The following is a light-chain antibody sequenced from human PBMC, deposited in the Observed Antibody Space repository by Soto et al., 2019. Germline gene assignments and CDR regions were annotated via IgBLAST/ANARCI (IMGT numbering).Light chain of an antibody. CDR2: DAS. CDR1: QSVSTS. V-gene: IGKV3-11*01. CDR3: QVRDVWPK. J-gene: IGKJ1*01. Sequence: VVLTASPATLSLTPKERAALACRASQSVSTSLAWYQHKPGQAPRLIIYDASKWAPGLPARFSGSGSGTDFTLTISSLEPEDFAVYYCQVRDVWPKFGQGTKVDIK.